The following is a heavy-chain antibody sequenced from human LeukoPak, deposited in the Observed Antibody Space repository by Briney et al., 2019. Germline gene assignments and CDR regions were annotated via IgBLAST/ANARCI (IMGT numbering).Heavy chain of an antibody. CDR2: INHIGNT. CDR1: GGSLNGYY. CDR3: ARLGSVGYYNYQYMDI. J-gene: IGHJ6*03. Sequence: SETLSLTCAVNGGSLNGYYWSWIRQPPGKGLEWIGEINHIGNTNYDPSLRSRVTISVDTSKNQFSLSLTSASAADTAVYFCARLGSVGYYNYQYMDIWGNGTTVTVSS. V-gene: IGHV4-34*01. D-gene: IGHD3-10*01.